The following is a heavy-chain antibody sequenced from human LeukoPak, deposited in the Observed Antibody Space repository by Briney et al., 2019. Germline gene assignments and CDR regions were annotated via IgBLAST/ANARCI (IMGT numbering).Heavy chain of an antibody. CDR1: GGSISSGDYY. Sequence: SETLSLTCTVSGGSISSGDYYWSWIRQPPGKGLEWIGYIYYSGSTYYNPSLKSRVTISVDTSKNQFSLKLSSVTAADTAVYYCARGGYSYGYFDYWGQGTLVTVSS. CDR3: ARGGYSYGYFDY. D-gene: IGHD5-18*01. CDR2: IYYSGST. J-gene: IGHJ4*02. V-gene: IGHV4-30-4*08.